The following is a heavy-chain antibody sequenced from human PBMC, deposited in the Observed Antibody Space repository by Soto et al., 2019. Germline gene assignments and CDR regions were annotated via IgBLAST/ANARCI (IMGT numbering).Heavy chain of an antibody. CDR3: ARLFGYDLGGVDY. CDR2: IRSKANSYAT. CDR1: GFTFSDSA. D-gene: IGHD2-21*01. J-gene: IGHJ4*02. Sequence: GGSLRLSCAASGFTFSDSAVHWVRQASGKGLEWVGRIRSKANSYATAYAASVKGRFIISRDDSKNTAYLQMNSLKTEDTAVYYCARLFGYDLGGVDYWGQGNLATVSS. V-gene: IGHV3-73*01.